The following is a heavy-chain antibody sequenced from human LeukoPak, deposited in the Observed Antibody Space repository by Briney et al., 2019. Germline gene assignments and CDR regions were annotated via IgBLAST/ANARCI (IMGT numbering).Heavy chain of an antibody. V-gene: IGHV3-7*01. CDR3: ARGLRWCDY. Sequence: PGGSLRLSCAASGFTFSSYWMRWVRQPPGKGLEWVANIKNDGSEKDYVDSVKGRFTISRDNAKNSLYLQMNSLRAKDTAVYYCARGLRWCDYWGQGTLVTVSS. D-gene: IGHD4-23*01. CDR2: IKNDGSEK. J-gene: IGHJ4*02. CDR1: GFTFSSYW.